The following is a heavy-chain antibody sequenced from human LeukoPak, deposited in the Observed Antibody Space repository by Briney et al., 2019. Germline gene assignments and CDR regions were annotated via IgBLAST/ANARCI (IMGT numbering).Heavy chain of an antibody. CDR2: FYSSGNS. CDR1: GGSISGYY. J-gene: IGHJ6*02. CDR3: ARRVTGYSYGWNYYYYYGMDV. D-gene: IGHD5-18*01. V-gene: IGHV4-59*12. Sequence: SETLSLTCSVSGGSISGYYWSWIRQAPGKGLEWIGYFYSSGNSNSNPSLKSRVTISGDSSRSQLSLKLSSVTAADTAVYYCARRVTGYSYGWNYYYYYGMDVWGQGTTVTVSS.